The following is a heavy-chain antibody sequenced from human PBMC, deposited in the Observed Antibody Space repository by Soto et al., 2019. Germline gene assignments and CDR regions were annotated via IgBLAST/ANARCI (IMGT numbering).Heavy chain of an antibody. J-gene: IGHJ2*01. Sequence: LWLTSGVCGAAINNNYYDWSWIRQTPGKGLEWIGYVYYSGTTDYIPSLKSRLSMSIDKSQNQFTLKLNSVTAADTATYYCARMSYFYDKWYFDLWGRGTLVTVST. CDR2: VYYSGTT. D-gene: IGHD3-22*01. CDR3: ARMSYFYDKWYFDL. CDR1: GAAINNNYYD. V-gene: IGHV4-30-4*01.